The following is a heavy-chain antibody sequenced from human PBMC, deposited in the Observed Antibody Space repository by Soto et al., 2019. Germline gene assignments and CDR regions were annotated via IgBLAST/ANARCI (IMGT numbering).Heavy chain of an antibody. CDR1: GFSLSTSGVG. J-gene: IGHJ5*02. D-gene: IGHD3-3*01. CDR2: IYWNDDK. Sequence: SGPPLVNPTQTLTLPCTFSGFSLSTSGVGVGWIRQPPGKALEWLALIYWNDDKRYSPSLKSRLTITKDTSKNQVVLTMTNMDPVDTATYYCAHGTYDFRRGLAEVPFDPRGQGTLVTVSS. CDR3: AHGTYDFRRGLAEVPFDP. V-gene: IGHV2-5*01.